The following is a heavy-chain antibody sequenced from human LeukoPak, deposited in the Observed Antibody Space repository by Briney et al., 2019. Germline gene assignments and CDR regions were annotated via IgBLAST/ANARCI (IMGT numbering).Heavy chain of an antibody. CDR1: GFTFSTYG. CDR2: IYGGGST. D-gene: IGHD1-14*01. V-gene: IGHV3-66*01. J-gene: IGHJ6*02. Sequence: GGSLSLSFAASGFTFSTYGIHWVRQAPGKGLEWVSVIYGGGSTYYADSVKDRFTISRDNSKNTLYLQMNSLRAEDTAVYYCARRPGSDYYGMDVWGQGTTVTVSS. CDR3: ARRPGSDYYGMDV.